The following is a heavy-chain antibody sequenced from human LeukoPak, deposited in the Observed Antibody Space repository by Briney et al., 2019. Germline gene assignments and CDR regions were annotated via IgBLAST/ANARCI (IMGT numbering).Heavy chain of an antibody. Sequence: GGSLRLSCAASGFTFSSYAMSWVRQAPGKGLEWVSAISGSGGSTSYADSVKGRFTISRDNSKNTLYLQMNSLRAEDTAVYYCAKNQGGFGELFMIDYWGQGTLVTVSS. CDR3: AKNQGGFGELFMIDY. J-gene: IGHJ4*02. CDR1: GFTFSSYA. CDR2: ISGSGGST. V-gene: IGHV3-23*01. D-gene: IGHD3-10*01.